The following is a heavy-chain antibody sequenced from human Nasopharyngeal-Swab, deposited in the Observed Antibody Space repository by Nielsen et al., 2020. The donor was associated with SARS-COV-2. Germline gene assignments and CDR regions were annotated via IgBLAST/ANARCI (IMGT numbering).Heavy chain of an antibody. D-gene: IGHD3-3*01. CDR1: GFTFSRYW. J-gene: IGHJ6*02. CDR2: INSDGSST. CDR3: ARYFPRPLDFWNHLSVSHLLYYYGMDV. V-gene: IGHV3-74*01. Sequence: GGSLRLSCAASGFTFSRYWMHWVRQAPGKGLVWVSRINSDGSSTSYADSVKGRFTISRDNAKNTLYLQMNSLRAEDTAVYYCARYFPRPLDFWNHLSVSHLLYYYGMDVWGQGTTVTVSS.